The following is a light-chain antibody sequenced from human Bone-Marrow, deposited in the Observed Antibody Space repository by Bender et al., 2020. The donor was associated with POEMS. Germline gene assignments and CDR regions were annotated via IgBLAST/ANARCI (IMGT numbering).Light chain of an antibody. CDR1: SSDVGSYNF. CDR3: CSYAGTYTYV. V-gene: IGLV2-23*02. J-gene: IGLJ1*01. Sequence: QSALTQPASVSGSPGQAITISCSGTSSDVGSYNFVSWHQLRPGKAPKVIIYEVTKRPSGVSDRFSGSKSGNTTSLTISGLQTEDEADYYCCSYAGTYTYVFGTGTTVTVL. CDR2: EVT.